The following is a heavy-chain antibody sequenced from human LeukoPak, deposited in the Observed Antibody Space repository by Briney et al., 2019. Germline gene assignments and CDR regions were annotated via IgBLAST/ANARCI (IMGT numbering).Heavy chain of an antibody. CDR1: GLTFSSYA. J-gene: IGHJ3*02. V-gene: IGHV3-30-3*01. CDR3: ARELLRFLEWGGAFDI. CDR2: ILHDGSNE. Sequence: GGSLSLSCAVSGLTFSSYAMHWVRQAPGKGLEWVAVILHDGSNEYYADSVKGRFTISRDNSKNTLYLQMNSLRAEDTAVYYCARELLRFLEWGGAFDIWGQGTMVTVSS. D-gene: IGHD3-3*01.